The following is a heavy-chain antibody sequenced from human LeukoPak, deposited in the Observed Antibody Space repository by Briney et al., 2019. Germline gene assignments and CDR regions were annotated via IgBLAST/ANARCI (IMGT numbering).Heavy chain of an antibody. CDR1: GFTFSRYS. CDR2: ISISSSYI. CDR3: ARDYIGDGVVVADQHDAFDI. J-gene: IGHJ3*02. Sequence: GGSLRLSCAASGFTFSRYSMNWVRQAPGKGLEWVSSISISSSYIYYADSVKGRFTMSRDNAKNSLYLQVNSLRAEDTAVYYCARDYIGDGVVVADQHDAFDIWGQGTMVTVSS. D-gene: IGHD2-15*01. V-gene: IGHV3-21*01.